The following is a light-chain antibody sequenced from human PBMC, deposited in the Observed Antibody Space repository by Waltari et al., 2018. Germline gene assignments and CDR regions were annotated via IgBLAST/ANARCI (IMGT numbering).Light chain of an antibody. CDR3: SSYAGSNTLV. Sequence: QSALTQPPSASGSPGQSVTISCTGTNSDVGTYNYVSWFQQHPGRAPKLLLYEFNKRPSGVPDRCSGSKSDNRASLTVSGLQADDEAVYHCSSYAGSNTLVFGGGTKLTVL. J-gene: IGLJ2*01. V-gene: IGLV2-8*01. CDR2: EFN. CDR1: NSDVGTYNY.